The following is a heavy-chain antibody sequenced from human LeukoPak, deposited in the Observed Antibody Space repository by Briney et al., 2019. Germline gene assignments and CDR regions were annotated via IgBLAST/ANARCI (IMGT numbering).Heavy chain of an antibody. CDR1: GFTFDDYA. D-gene: IGHD6-13*01. Sequence: SGGSLRLSCAASGFTFDDYAMHWVRQAPGKGLEWVSGISWNSGSIGYADSVKGRFTISRDNAKNSLYLQMNSLRAEDTALYYCAKDISGYSSSWYFDEASDYYYGMDVWGQGTTVTVSS. V-gene: IGHV3-9*01. CDR3: AKDISGYSSSWYFDEASDYYYGMDV. J-gene: IGHJ6*02. CDR2: ISWNSGSI.